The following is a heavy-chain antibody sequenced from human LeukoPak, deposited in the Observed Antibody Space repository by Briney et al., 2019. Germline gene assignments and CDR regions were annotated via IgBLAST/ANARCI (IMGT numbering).Heavy chain of an antibody. Sequence: ASVKVSCKASGYTFTRYYMHWVRQAPGQGLEWMGWINPNSGGTNYAQKFQGRVTMTRDTSISTAYMELSRLRSDDTAVYYCARSTYNWNDVGAFDIWGQGTMVTVSS. V-gene: IGHV1-2*02. CDR1: GYTFTRYY. D-gene: IGHD1-1*01. J-gene: IGHJ3*02. CDR2: INPNSGGT. CDR3: ARSTYNWNDVGAFDI.